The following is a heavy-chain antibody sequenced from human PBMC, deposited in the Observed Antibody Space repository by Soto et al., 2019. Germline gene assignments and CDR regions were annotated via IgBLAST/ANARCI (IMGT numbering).Heavy chain of an antibody. CDR1: GFSLSTSGVG. CDR2: IYWDDDK. V-gene: IGHV2-5*02. J-gene: IGHJ6*02. Sequence: QITLKESGPALVKPTQTLTLTCTFSGFSLSTSGVGVGWIRQPPGKALEWLALIYWDDDKRYSPSLKSRLTITKDTSKNQVVLTMTNMDPVDTATYYGSHARHPYYYYGRDVWGQGTTVTVSS. CDR3: SHARHPYYYYGRDV.